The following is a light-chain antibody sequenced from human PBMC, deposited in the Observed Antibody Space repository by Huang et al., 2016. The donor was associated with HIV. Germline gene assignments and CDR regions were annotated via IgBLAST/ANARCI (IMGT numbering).Light chain of an antibody. CDR1: QSVLYSSNNKYY. J-gene: IGKJ1*01. CDR2: WAS. CDR3: QQYYTTLPA. Sequence: DIVMTQSPDSLAVSLGERATINCKSSQSVLYSSNNKYYLAWYQQKPGQPPKLLIYWASTRESGVPDRFSGSGSGTDFTLTISSLQAEDVAVYYCQQYYTTLPAFGQGTKVEI. V-gene: IGKV4-1*01.